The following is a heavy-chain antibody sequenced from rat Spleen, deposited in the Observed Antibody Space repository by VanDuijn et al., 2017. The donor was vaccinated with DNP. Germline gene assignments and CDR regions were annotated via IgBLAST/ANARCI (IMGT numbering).Heavy chain of an antibody. CDR2: ISHSDST. D-gene: IGHD1-5*01. CDR3: ARWNIGTSTLDY. Sequence: VQLQESGPGLVEPSQSLSLTCSVTGYSITGNYWAWIRKLPGNKMEWIGYISHSDSTGYNPSLKSRISITRDTSKNQYFLQLHSVTTEDTATYYCARWNIGTSTLDYWGQGVMVTVSS. J-gene: IGHJ2*01. CDR1: GYSITGNY. V-gene: IGHV3-1*01.